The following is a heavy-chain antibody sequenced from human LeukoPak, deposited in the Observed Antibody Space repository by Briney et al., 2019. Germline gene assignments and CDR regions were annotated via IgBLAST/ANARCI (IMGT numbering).Heavy chain of an antibody. J-gene: IGHJ4*02. CDR3: AKPPIVATISRTDELNY. D-gene: IGHD5-12*01. CDR1: GFTFSSYA. Sequence: GGSLRLSCAASGFTFSSYAMSWVRQAPGKGLEWVSAISGSGGSTYYADSVKGRFTISRDNSKNTLYLQMNSLRAEDTAVYYCAKPPIVATISRTDELNYWGQGTLVTVSS. CDR2: ISGSGGST. V-gene: IGHV3-23*01.